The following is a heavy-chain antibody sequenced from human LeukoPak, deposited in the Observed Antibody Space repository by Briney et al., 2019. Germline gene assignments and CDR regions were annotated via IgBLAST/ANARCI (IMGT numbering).Heavy chain of an antibody. J-gene: IGHJ4*02. Sequence: PGGSLRLSCAVSGITLSNYGMSWVRQAPGKGLEWVAGISGSGGRTNYADSVKGRFTISRDNPKNTLYLQMSSLRAEDTAVYFCAKRGVVIRVILVGFHKEAYYFDSWGQGALVTGSS. CDR3: AKRGVVIRVILVGFHKEAYYFDS. V-gene: IGHV3-23*01. D-gene: IGHD3-22*01. CDR1: GITLSNYG. CDR2: ISGSGGRT.